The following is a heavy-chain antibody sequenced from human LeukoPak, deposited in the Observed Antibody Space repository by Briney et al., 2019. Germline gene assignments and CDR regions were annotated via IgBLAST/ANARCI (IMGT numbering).Heavy chain of an antibody. V-gene: IGHV4-59*08. CDR3: ARPSSGSYSYAFDI. CDR2: IYYSGST. J-gene: IGHJ3*02. D-gene: IGHD3-10*01. CDR1: GGSISSYY. Sequence: SETLSLTCTVSGGSISSYYWSWIRQPPGKGLEWIGYIYYSGSTNYNPSLKSRVTISVDTSKNQVSLKLSSVTAADTAVYYCARPSSGSYSYAFDIWGQGTMVTVSS.